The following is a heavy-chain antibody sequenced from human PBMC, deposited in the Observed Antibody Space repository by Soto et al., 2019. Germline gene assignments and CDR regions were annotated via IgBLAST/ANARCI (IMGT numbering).Heavy chain of an antibody. CDR1: GFTFSDFA. CDR3: ARRTRGYLAY. V-gene: IGHV3-23*01. CDR2: ISAGGGVT. J-gene: IGHJ4*02. Sequence: SLRLSCAASGFTFSDFAMSWVRQAPGKGLEWVSVISAGGGVTYYADSVKGRFTISRDNSKDTLYLQMNSLRAEDTAVYYCARRTRGYLAYWGQGALVTVSS.